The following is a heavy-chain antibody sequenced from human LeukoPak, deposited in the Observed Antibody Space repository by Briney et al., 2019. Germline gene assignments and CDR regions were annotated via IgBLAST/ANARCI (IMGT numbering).Heavy chain of an antibody. CDR2: ISYDGSNK. CDR3: AKDSYAHFDY. CDR1: GFTFSSYG. V-gene: IGHV3-30*18. J-gene: IGHJ4*02. Sequence: PGGSLRLSCAASGFTFSSYGMHWVRQAPGKGLEWGAGISYDGSNKDYADSVKGRFTISRDNSKNTLYLQMNSLRAEDTAVYYCAKDSYAHFDYWGQGTLVTVSS.